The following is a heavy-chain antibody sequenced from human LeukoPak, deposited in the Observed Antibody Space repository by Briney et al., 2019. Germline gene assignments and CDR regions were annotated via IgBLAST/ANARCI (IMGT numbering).Heavy chain of an antibody. V-gene: IGHV4-61*08. J-gene: IGHJ4*02. Sequence: SETLSLTCTVSGGSISSSGYYWSWIRQSPGKGLEWIGYIYYSGSTNYNPSLKGRVTISVDTSKNQFSLKLSSVTAADTAVYYCARTGYFDYWGQGTLVTVSS. CDR3: ARTGYFDY. CDR1: GGSISSSGYY. D-gene: IGHD1-1*01. CDR2: IYYSGST.